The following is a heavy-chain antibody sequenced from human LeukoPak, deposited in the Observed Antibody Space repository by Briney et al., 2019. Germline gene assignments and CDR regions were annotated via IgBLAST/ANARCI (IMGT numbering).Heavy chain of an antibody. V-gene: IGHV4-39*01. D-gene: IGHD5-24*01. J-gene: IGHJ3*02. CDR3: ARGLRWLQYAFDI. CDR1: GGSISSSRHY. Sequence: SETLSLTCTVSGGSISSSRHYWGWIRQPPGKGLEWITTIYYSGNAYYNPSLKSRVSISIDTSRNQFSLKLSSVTAADTAVYYCARGLRWLQYAFDIWGQGTMVTVSS. CDR2: IYYSGNA.